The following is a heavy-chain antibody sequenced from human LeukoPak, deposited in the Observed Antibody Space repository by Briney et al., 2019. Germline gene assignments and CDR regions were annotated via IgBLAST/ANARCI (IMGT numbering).Heavy chain of an antibody. CDR1: GGSISSYY. CDR3: ARERYCGGDCYAWYFDL. V-gene: IGHV4-59*01. J-gene: IGHJ2*01. Sequence: SETLSLTCTVSGGSISSYYWSWIRQPPGKGLEWIGYIYYSGSTNYNPSLKSRVTISVDTSRNQFSLKLSSVTAADTAVYYCARERYCGGDCYAWYFDLWGRGTLVTVSS. D-gene: IGHD2-21*02. CDR2: IYYSGST.